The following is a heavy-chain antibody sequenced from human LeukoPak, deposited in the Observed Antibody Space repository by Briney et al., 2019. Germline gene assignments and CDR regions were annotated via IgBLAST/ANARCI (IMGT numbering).Heavy chain of an antibody. CDR1: GFTFSSYG. V-gene: IGHV3-33*01. J-gene: IGHJ6*04. CDR3: ARDWDYYGASYGMDV. CDR2: IWYDGSNK. Sequence: GRSLRLSCAASGFTFSSYGMHWVRQAPGKGLEWVAVIWYDGSNKYYADSVKGRFTISRDNSKNTLYLQLNSLRAEDTAVYYCARDWDYYGASYGMDVWGKGTTVTVSS. D-gene: IGHD4/OR15-4a*01.